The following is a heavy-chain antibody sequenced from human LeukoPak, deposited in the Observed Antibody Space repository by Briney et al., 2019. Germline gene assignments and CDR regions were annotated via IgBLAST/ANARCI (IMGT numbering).Heavy chain of an antibody. V-gene: IGHV3-48*01. Sequence: GGSLRLSCAASGFTFSSYAMSWVRQAPGKGLEWVSYINSRSSTIYYADSVKGRFTISRDNAKNSLYLQMNSLRAEDTAVYYCARGPYYYGMDVWGQGTTVTVSS. CDR3: ARGPYYYGMDV. CDR2: INSRSSTI. J-gene: IGHJ6*02. CDR1: GFTFSSYA.